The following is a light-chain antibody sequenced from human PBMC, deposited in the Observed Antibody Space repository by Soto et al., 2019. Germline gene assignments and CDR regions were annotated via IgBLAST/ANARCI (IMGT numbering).Light chain of an antibody. CDR1: QGVXRN. V-gene: IGKV3-11*01. J-gene: IGKJ5*01. Sequence: LLTQSPANVSLTPGERATLSCRASQGVXRNLGWYEQKPCQAPRVLXDYASNKANGIPARFSGSGSGTDFTLTISSLEPDDFVVYYCQQRSNSPSTFGQGTRLEIK. CDR3: QQRSNSPST. CDR2: YAS.